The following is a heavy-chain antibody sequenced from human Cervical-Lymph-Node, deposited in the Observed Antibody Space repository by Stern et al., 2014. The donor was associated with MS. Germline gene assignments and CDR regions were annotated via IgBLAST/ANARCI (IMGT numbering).Heavy chain of an antibody. Sequence: EVQLVESGGGLVKPGGSLRLSCAASGFTFSSYSMNWVRQAPGKGLEWVSSISSSSSYIYYADSVKGRFTISRDNAKNSLYLQMNSLRAEDTAVYYCATDPLAHYGPSGGVDYWGQGTLVTVSS. V-gene: IGHV3-21*01. CDR1: GFTFSSYS. CDR2: ISSSSSYI. J-gene: IGHJ4*02. CDR3: ATDPLAHYGPSGGVDY. D-gene: IGHD3-10*01.